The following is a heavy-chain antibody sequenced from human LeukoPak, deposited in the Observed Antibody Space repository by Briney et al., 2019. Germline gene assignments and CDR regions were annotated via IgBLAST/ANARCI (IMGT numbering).Heavy chain of an antibody. CDR3: ASTSSGWYGDY. J-gene: IGHJ4*02. D-gene: IGHD6-19*01. CDR1: GFTFSSYW. V-gene: IGHV3-7*05. Sequence: GGSLRLSCAASGFTFSSYWMSWVRQAPGKGLEWVANIKQDGSEKYYVDSVKGRFTISRDNAKNSLYLQMNGLRAEDTAVYYCASTSSGWYGDYWGQGSLVTVSS. CDR2: IKQDGSEK.